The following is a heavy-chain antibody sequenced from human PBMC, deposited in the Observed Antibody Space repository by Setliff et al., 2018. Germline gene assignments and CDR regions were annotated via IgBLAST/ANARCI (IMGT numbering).Heavy chain of an antibody. CDR3: ARDNTILGATDH. V-gene: IGHV4-61*02. Sequence: TLSLPCTVSGGSISSGTYCWSWIRQPAGKGLEWIGRLHTSGSIDYNPSLKSRVTISVDTSKNQFSLRLRSVTAADTAVYFCARDNTILGATDHWGQGTLVTV. J-gene: IGHJ5*02. CDR2: LHTSGSI. D-gene: IGHD1-26*01. CDR1: GGSISSGTYC.